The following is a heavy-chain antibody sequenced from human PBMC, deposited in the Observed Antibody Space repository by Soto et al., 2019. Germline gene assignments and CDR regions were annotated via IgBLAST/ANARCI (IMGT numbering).Heavy chain of an antibody. V-gene: IGHV4-59*08. CDR1: GGSISSYY. Sequence: PSETLSLTCTVSGGSISSYYWSWIRQPPGKGLEWIGYIYYSGSTNYNPSLKSRVTISVDTSKNQFSLKLSSVTAADTAVYYCARGRRYYDSSGSLFTFDYWGQGTLVTVSS. D-gene: IGHD3-22*01. CDR3: ARGRRYYDSSGSLFTFDY. CDR2: IYYSGST. J-gene: IGHJ4*02.